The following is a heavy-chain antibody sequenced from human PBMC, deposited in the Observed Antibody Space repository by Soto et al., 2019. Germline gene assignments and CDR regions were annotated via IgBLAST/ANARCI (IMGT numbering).Heavy chain of an antibody. CDR1: DGSISSGDYY. Sequence: QVQLQESGPGLVKPSQTLSLTCTVSDGSISSGDYYWSWIRQPPGKGLEWIGYIYYSGSTYYNPSLKSRVTISVDTSKNQFSLKLSSVTAADTAVYYCARASDYYDSSGQVVGAFDIWGQGTMVTVSS. J-gene: IGHJ3*02. CDR3: ARASDYYDSSGQVVGAFDI. D-gene: IGHD3-22*01. V-gene: IGHV4-30-4*01. CDR2: IYYSGST.